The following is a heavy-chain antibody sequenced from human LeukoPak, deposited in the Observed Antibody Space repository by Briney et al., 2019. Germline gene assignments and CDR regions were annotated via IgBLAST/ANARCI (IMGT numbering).Heavy chain of an antibody. CDR3: ARGSGYYFGHFDY. Sequence: PGGSLRLSCAAPGFTLSTYWMSWVRPAPGGGREWVDNTKQDGSEKYYVGSVKGRFTIFRDNAKNSLYLQMNSLGAEDTAEYYCARGSGYYFGHFDYWGKGTLVTVGS. D-gene: IGHD3-22*01. CDR1: GFTLSTYW. V-gene: IGHV3-7*01. CDR2: TKQDGSEK. J-gene: IGHJ4*02.